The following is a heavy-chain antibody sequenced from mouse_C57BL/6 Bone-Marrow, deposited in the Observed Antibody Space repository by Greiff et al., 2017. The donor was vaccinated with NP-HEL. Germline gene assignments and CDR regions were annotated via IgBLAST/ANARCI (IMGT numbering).Heavy chain of an antibody. D-gene: IGHD4-1*01. CDR2: ISSGGSYT. Sequence: EVKLMESGGDLVKPGGSLKLSCAASGFTFSSYGMSWVRQTPDKRLEWVATISSGGSYTYYPASVKGRFTISRDNAKNTLYLQMSSLKSEDTAMYYCARDTGTGFAYWGQGTLVTVSA. CDR3: ARDTGTGFAY. CDR1: GFTFSSYG. J-gene: IGHJ3*01. V-gene: IGHV5-6*01.